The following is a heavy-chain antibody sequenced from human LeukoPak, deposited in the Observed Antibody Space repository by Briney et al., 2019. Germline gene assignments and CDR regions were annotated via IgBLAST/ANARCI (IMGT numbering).Heavy chain of an antibody. CDR2: ISFDGSNK. CDR1: GFTFSSYA. D-gene: IGHD1-26*01. CDR3: ARDSGWLLYFDY. J-gene: IGHJ4*02. Sequence: GGSLRRSCAASGFTFSSYAMHWVRQAPGKGLQWVAVISFDGSNKYYADSVKGRFTISRDNSKNTLYLQMNSLRAEDTALYYCARDSGWLLYFDYWGQGTLVTVSS. V-gene: IGHV3-30-3*01.